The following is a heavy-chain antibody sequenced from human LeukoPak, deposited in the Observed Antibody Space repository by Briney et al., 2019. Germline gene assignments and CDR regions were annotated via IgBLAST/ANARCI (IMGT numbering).Heavy chain of an antibody. D-gene: IGHD3-9*01. CDR3: ARGGYDILTGTTLYYFDY. CDR2: IYHSGST. J-gene: IGHJ4*02. CDR1: GGSISSGGYS. Sequence: PSQTLSLTCAVSGGSISSGGYSWSWIRQPPGKGLEWIGYIYHSGSTYYNPSLKSRVTISVDRSENQFSLKLSSVTAADTAVYYCARGGYDILTGTTLYYFDYWGQGTLVTVSS. V-gene: IGHV4-30-2*01.